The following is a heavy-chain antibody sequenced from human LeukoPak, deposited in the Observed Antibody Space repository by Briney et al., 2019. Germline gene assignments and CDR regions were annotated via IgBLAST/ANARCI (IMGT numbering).Heavy chain of an antibody. CDR3: ARDDYRGDTATNHPPY. V-gene: IGHV3-21*01. CDR1: GFTFSSYW. Sequence: GGSLRLSCAASGFTFSSYWMSWVRQAPGKGLEWVSSISSSSSYIYYADSVKGRFTISRDNAKNSLYLQMNSLRAEDTAVYYCARDDYRGDTATNHPPYWGQGTLVTVSS. CDR2: ISSSSSYI. J-gene: IGHJ4*02. D-gene: IGHD5-18*01.